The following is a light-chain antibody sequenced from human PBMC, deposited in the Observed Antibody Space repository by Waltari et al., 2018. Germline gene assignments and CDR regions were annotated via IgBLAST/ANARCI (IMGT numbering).Light chain of an antibody. J-gene: IGKJ5*01. V-gene: IGKV3-11*01. Sequence: EVVLTQSPATLSLSPGERATLSCRASRSVSIYLAWYPYKPGQAPKLLIYDASNRATGVPARFSGSGSGTDFTLTISSLEPEDFAVYYCQQRQHWPPITFGQGTRLEIK. CDR2: DAS. CDR1: RSVSIY. CDR3: QQRQHWPPIT.